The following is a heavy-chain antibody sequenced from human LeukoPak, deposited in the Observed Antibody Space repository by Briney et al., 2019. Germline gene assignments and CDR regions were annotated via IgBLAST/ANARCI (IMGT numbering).Heavy chain of an antibody. Sequence: SETLSLTCTVSGGSISSYYWSWIRQPPGKGLEWIGSIYSRGSTHYSPSLQSRVTISINTSNNQFSLRLSSVTAADTAVYYCASLHYNILTGYHFDYWGQGTLVTVSS. V-gene: IGHV4-39*07. CDR2: IYSRGST. D-gene: IGHD3-9*01. J-gene: IGHJ4*02. CDR1: GGSISSYY. CDR3: ASLHYNILTGYHFDY.